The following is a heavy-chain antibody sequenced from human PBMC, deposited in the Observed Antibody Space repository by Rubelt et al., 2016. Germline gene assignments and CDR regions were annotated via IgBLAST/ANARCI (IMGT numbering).Heavy chain of an antibody. CDR1: GGSVSATSYY. CDR2: ISYTGRT. Sequence: QLHLQESGPGLVKPSETLSLTCTVSGGSVSATSYYWGWIRQPPGKGLEWIGSISYTGRTYYNPSLTSRVTISVDTPKNQFSLMLSALTAADTSGYYCARVGGYSYGQGWFDPWGQGTLVTVSS. J-gene: IGHJ5*02. CDR3: ARVGGYSYGQGWFDP. V-gene: IGHV4-39*07. D-gene: IGHD5-18*01.